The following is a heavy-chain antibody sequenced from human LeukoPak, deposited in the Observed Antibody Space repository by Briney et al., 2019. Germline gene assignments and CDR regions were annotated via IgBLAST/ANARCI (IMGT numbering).Heavy chain of an antibody. J-gene: IGHJ4*02. V-gene: IGHV3-23*01. CDR1: GFTVSSNY. D-gene: IGHD3-3*01. CDR3: VKSMSGLNDY. CDR2: ISGSGGST. Sequence: GGSLRLSCAASGFTVSSNYMSWVRQAPGKGLEWVSAISGSGGSTYYADSVKGRFTISRDNAKNTLYLQMNSLRAEDTAVYYCVKSMSGLNDYWGQGTLVTVSS.